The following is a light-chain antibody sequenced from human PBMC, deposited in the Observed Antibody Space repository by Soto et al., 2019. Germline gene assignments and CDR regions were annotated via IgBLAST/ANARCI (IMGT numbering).Light chain of an antibody. CDR2: DAS. J-gene: IGKJ1*01. CDR1: QNVGRNY. Sequence: EIVLTQSPGTLSLSPGERSTLSCRASQNVGRNYLAWYQQKPGQAPXLXXYDASSRVNGIPDRFSGSGFGTDFTLTISRLEPEDFAVYDCQQYGSSPPWTFGQGTKVDIK. V-gene: IGKV3-20*01. CDR3: QQYGSSPPWT.